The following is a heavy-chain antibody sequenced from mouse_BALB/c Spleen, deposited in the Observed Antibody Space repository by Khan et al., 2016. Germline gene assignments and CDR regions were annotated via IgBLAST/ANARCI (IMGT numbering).Heavy chain of an antibody. Sequence: EVQLVESGPGLVKPSQSLSLTCTVTGYSITSDYAWNWIRQFPGNKLEWMGYISYSGSTSYNPSLKSRISITRDTSKNQFFLQLNSVTTEDTATYYCARRGYDGYFFDYWGQGTTLTVSS. CDR2: ISYSGST. CDR3: ARRGYDGYFFDY. D-gene: IGHD2-3*01. V-gene: IGHV3-2*02. J-gene: IGHJ2*01. CDR1: GYSITSDYA.